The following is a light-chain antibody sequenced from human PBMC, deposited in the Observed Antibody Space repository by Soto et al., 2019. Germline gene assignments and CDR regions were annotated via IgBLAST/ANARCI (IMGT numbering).Light chain of an antibody. CDR3: GSYTCSSTQV. V-gene: IGLV2-14*01. CDR1: SSDIGAYNY. CDR2: DVS. J-gene: IGLJ1*01. Sequence: QSVLTQPASVSGSPGQSITISCTGTSSDIGAYNYVSWYQQHPGKAPKLMIYDVSNRPSGVSTRFSGSKAGNTASLTISGLQAEDEADYYCGSYTCSSTQVFGTGTKLTVL.